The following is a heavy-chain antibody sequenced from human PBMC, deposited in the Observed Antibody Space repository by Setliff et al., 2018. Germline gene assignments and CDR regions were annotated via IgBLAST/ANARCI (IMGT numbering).Heavy chain of an antibody. J-gene: IGHJ6*03. D-gene: IGHD5-18*01. CDR3: ARDKLWLMGYYYYYYMDV. V-gene: IGHV3-7*01. Sequence: PGGSLRLSCAASGFTFSSYWMSWVRQAPGKGLEWVANIKQDGSEKYYVDSVKGRFTISRDNAKNSLYLQMNSLRAEDTAVYYCARDKLWLMGYYYYYYMDVWGKGTTVTVSS. CDR2: IKQDGSEK. CDR1: GFTFSSYW.